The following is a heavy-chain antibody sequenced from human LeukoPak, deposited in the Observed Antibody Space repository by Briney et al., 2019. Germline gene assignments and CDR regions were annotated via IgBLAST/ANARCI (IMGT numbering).Heavy chain of an antibody. Sequence: ASVKVSCKASGYTFTGYYMHWVRQAPGQGLEWMGWINPNSGGTNYAQKFQGRVTMTRDTSISTAYMELSRLRSEDTAVYYCARDKEDGTGWPEVPNWGQGTLVTVSS. D-gene: IGHD3/OR15-3a*01. CDR2: INPNSGGT. J-gene: IGHJ4*02. CDR3: ARDKEDGTGWPEVPN. CDR1: GYTFTGYY. V-gene: IGHV1-2*02.